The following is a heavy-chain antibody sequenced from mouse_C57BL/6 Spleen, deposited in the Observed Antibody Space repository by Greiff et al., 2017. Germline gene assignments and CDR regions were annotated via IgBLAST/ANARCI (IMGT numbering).Heavy chain of an antibody. CDR3: ARYYGIYWYFDV. V-gene: IGHV1-22*01. D-gene: IGHD2-1*01. CDR2: INPNNGGT. J-gene: IGHJ1*03. Sequence: VQLKESGPELVKPGASVKMSCKASGYTFTDYNMHWVKQSHGKSLEWIGYINPNNGGTSYNQKFKGKATLTVNKSSSTAYMELRSLTSEDSAVYYCARYYGIYWYFDVWGTGTTVTVSS. CDR1: GYTFTDYN.